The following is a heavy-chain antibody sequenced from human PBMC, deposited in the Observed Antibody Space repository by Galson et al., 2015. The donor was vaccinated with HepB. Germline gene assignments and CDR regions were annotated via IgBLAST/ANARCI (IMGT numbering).Heavy chain of an antibody. J-gene: IGHJ4*02. D-gene: IGHD3-10*01. CDR1: GYTFTSYG. CDR3: ARGAAVEKFGITMVRGVIITHPFDY. V-gene: IGHV1-18*01. Sequence: SVKVSCKASGYTFTSYGISWVRQAPGQGLEWMGWISAYNGNTNYAQKLQGRVTMTTDTSTSTAYMELRSLRSDDTAVYYCARGAAVEKFGITMVRGVIITHPFDYWGQGTLVTVSS. CDR2: ISAYNGNT.